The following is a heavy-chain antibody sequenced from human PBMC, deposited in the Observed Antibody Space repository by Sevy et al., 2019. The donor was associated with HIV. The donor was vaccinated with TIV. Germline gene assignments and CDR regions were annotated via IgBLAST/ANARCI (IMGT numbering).Heavy chain of an antibody. CDR2: ISAYNGNT. D-gene: IGHD3-10*01. CDR1: GYTFTSYG. V-gene: IGHV1-18*01. Sequence: ASVKVSCKASGYTFTSYGISWVRQAPGQGLEWMGWISAYNGNTNYAQKLQGRVTMTTDTSTSTAYMELRSLRSDDTAVYYCARAFERITMVRGDKDNYYMDVWGKGTTVTVSS. J-gene: IGHJ6*03. CDR3: ARAFERITMVRGDKDNYYMDV.